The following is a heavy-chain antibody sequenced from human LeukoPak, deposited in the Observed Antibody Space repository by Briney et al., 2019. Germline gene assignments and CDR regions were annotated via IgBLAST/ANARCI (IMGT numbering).Heavy chain of an antibody. CDR1: GFTFSSYA. V-gene: IGHV3-23*01. D-gene: IGHD6-13*01. J-gene: IGHJ4*02. CDR2: ISGSGGST. Sequence: GGSLRLSCAASGFTFSSYAMSWVRQAPGKGLEWVSVISGSGGSTYYADSVKGRFTISRDNSKNTLYLQMNSLRAEDTAVYHCAKTPTIAAAGFKFDYWGQGALVTVSS. CDR3: AKTPTIAAAGFKFDY.